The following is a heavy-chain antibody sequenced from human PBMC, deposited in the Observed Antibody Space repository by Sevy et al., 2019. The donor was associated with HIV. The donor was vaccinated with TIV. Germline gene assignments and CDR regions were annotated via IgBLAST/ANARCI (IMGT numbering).Heavy chain of an antibody. D-gene: IGHD3-22*01. CDR3: ARSTDYYDNSGYDS. Sequence: GGSLRLSCAASGFTFSYYTMNWVRQAPGKGLEWVSSISSGSSYIYYSDSMKGRFTVSRDNAKNSLFLQMNSLRDEDSALYYCARSTDYYDNSGYDSWGRGTLVTVSS. CDR2: ISSGSSYI. CDR1: GFTFSYYT. J-gene: IGHJ4*02. V-gene: IGHV3-21*03.